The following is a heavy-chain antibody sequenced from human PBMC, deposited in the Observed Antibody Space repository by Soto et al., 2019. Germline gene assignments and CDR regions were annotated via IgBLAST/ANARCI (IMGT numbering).Heavy chain of an antibody. CDR2: ISYDGSNK. J-gene: IGHJ6*02. D-gene: IGHD3-3*01. V-gene: IGHV3-30-3*01. CDR1: GFTFSSYA. Sequence: RLSCAASGFTFSSYAMHWVRQAPGKGLEWVAVISYDGSNKYYADSVKGRFTISRDNSKNTLYLQMNSLRAEDTAVYYCARGITYYDFWSGYHTAGHYGMDVWGQGTTVTVSS. CDR3: ARGITYYDFWSGYHTAGHYGMDV.